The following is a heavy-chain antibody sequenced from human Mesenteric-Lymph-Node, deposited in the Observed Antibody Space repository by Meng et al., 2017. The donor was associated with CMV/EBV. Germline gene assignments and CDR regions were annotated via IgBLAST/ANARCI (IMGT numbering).Heavy chain of an antibody. V-gene: IGHV3-48*03. D-gene: IGHD3-10*01. J-gene: IGHJ6*02. CDR3: ARRDSRELLRYYYYGLDV. Sequence: LSLTGAASGFIFGDYEMNWVRQAPGKGLEWVAYISRSGYIYYGDSVKGRFTISGDNAENSVYLQMNSLTAEDTAIYYCARRDSRELLRYYYYGLDVWGQGTTVTVSS. CDR2: ISRSGYI. CDR1: GFIFGDYE.